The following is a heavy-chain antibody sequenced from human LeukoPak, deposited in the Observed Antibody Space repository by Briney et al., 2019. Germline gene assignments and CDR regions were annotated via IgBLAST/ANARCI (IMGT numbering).Heavy chain of an antibody. V-gene: IGHV3-48*02. D-gene: IGHD1-1*01. Sequence: PGGSLRLSCAASGFTFSSYNMNWLRQAPGKGLEWVSYISSISTNIYYAGSVKGRITISRDNAKNSLYLQMNSLRDEDTAVYYCARYGAGTFDYWGQGTLVTVSS. CDR2: ISSISTNI. CDR3: ARYGAGTFDY. CDR1: GFTFSSYN. J-gene: IGHJ4*02.